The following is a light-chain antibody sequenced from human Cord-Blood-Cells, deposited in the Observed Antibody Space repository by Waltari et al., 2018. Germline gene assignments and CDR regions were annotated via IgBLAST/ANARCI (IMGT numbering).Light chain of an antibody. Sequence: QSVLTQPPSVSGAPGQRVTISCTGSSSNIGAGYDVHWYQQLPATAPKLLIYGNSNRPSGVPDRFSGSKSGPSASLAITGLQAEDEADYYCQSYDSSLSGGVFGGGTKLTVL. J-gene: IGLJ3*02. CDR3: QSYDSSLSGGV. CDR1: SSNIGAGYD. V-gene: IGLV1-40*01. CDR2: GNS.